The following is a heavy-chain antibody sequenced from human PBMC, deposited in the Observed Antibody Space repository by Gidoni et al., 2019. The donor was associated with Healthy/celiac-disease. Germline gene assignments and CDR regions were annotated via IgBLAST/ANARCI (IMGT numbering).Heavy chain of an antibody. Sequence: QLQLQESGPGLVKPSETLSLTCTVSGGSISSSSYYWGWIRQPPGKGLAWIGSIYYSGSTYYNPSLKSRVTISVDTSKNQFSLKLSSVTAADTAVYYCARLGGYVVRYYFDYWGQGTLVTVSS. J-gene: IGHJ4*02. V-gene: IGHV4-39*01. CDR1: GGSISSSSYY. CDR2: IYYSGST. CDR3: ARLGGYVVRYYFDY. D-gene: IGHD2-2*01.